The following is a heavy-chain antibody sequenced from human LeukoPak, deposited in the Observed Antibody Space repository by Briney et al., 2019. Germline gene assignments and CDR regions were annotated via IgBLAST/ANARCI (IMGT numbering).Heavy chain of an antibody. J-gene: IGHJ4*02. D-gene: IGHD2-21*01. CDR2: IYYSGST. CDR3: ARGRPGVFPGAY. CDR1: GGSISSSSYY. Sequence: PSETLSLTCTVSGGSISSSSYYWGWIRQPPGKGLEWIGSIYYSGSTYYNPSLKSRVTISVDTSKNQFSLKLSSVTAADTAVYYCARGRPGVFPGAYWGQGTLVTVSS. V-gene: IGHV4-39*01.